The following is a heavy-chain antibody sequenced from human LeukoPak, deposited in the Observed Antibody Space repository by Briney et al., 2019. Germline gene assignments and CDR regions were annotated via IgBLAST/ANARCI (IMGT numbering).Heavy chain of an antibody. D-gene: IGHD3-22*01. CDR1: GGSISSYY. V-gene: IGHV4-59*01. CDR2: IYYSGST. Sequence: SETLSLTRTVSGGSISSYYWSWIRQPPGKGLEWIGYIYYSGSTSYNPSLKSRVTISVDTSKSQFSLKLSSVTAADTAVYYCARGGDYYDSMIWGQGTLVTVSS. CDR3: ARGGDYYDSMI. J-gene: IGHJ4*02.